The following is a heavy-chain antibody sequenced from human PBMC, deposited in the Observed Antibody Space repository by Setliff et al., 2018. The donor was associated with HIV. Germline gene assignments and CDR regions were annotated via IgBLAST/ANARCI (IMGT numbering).Heavy chain of an antibody. Sequence: PSETLSLTCTVSGASVSSSGYYRGWIRQPPGKGLEWIGTTYYSGSTYYNPTLKSRVTISVDTSKNQFSLKLSSVTAADTAVSYRAGQHDIPPAIVPFAIWCLGAMVTVSS. J-gene: IGHJ3*02. CDR3: AGQHDIPPAIVPFAI. CDR2: TYYSGST. V-gene: IGHV4-39*07. CDR1: GASVSSSGYY. D-gene: IGHD2-2*01.